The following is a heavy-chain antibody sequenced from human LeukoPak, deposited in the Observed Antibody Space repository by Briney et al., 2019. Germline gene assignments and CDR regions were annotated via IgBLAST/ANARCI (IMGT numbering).Heavy chain of an antibody. Sequence: PGGSLRLSCAASGFTFDDYAMHWVRQAPGKGLEWVSGISWNSGSIGYADSVKGRFTISRDNAKNSLYLQMNSLRAEDTALYYCAKEVTRFRNYGMDVWGQGTTVTVSS. CDR2: ISWNSGSI. CDR3: AKEVTRFRNYGMDV. J-gene: IGHJ6*02. V-gene: IGHV3-9*01. D-gene: IGHD1-14*01. CDR1: GFTFDDYA.